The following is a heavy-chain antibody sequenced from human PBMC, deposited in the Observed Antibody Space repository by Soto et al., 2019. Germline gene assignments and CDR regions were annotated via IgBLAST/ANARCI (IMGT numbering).Heavy chain of an antibody. CDR1: GYTFTGYL. CDR3: ARLSREFWTDFDY. Sequence: ASVKVSCKASGYTFTGYLMHWVRQAPGQGLEWMGWINTNNGGTNSAQKFQGRVTMTMDTSINTAYMELSSLRSDDTAKYYCARLSREFWTDFDYWGQGTLVTVSS. V-gene: IGHV1-2*02. J-gene: IGHJ4*02. CDR2: INTNNGGT. D-gene: IGHD3-10*01.